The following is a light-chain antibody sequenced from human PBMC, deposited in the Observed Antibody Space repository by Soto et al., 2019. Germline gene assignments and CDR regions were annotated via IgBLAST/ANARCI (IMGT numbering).Light chain of an antibody. CDR2: EVV. CDR1: SSDDGGYTY. Sequence: QTALTQPASVSGSPGQSITISCTGTSSDDGGYTYVSWYQQRPGKAPKLIIFEVVNRPSGVSNRFYGSKSGNMAYLTISGLQAEDGDDYYCRSYKSSRNYVLGTG. J-gene: IGLJ1*01. V-gene: IGLV2-14*01. CDR3: RSYKSSRNYV.